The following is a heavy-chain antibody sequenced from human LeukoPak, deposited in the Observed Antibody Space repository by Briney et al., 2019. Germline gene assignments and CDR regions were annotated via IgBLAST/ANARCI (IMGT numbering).Heavy chain of an antibody. CDR1: GYTFSSYY. Sequence: ASVKVSCKASGYTFSSYYMHWVRQAPGQGLEWMGWISAYNGNTNYAQKLQGRVTMTTDTSTSTAYMELRSLRSDDTAVYYCARVPSYYYGSGSQYWGQGTLVTVSS. D-gene: IGHD3-10*01. J-gene: IGHJ4*02. CDR2: ISAYNGNT. CDR3: ARVPSYYYGSGSQY. V-gene: IGHV1-18*04.